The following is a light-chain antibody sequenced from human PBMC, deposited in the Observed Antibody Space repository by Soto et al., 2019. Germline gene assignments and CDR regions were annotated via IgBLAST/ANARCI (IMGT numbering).Light chain of an antibody. J-gene: IGKJ1*01. CDR3: QQYYSYPRT. V-gene: IGKV1-8*01. Sequence: AVRRTQYPSAPSASTGSRVRITCRASQGISSYLAWYQQKPGKAPKLLIYAASTLQSGVPSRFSGSGSGTDFTLTISCLQSEDFATYYCQQYYSYPRTFGQGTKVDIK. CDR1: QGISSY. CDR2: AAS.